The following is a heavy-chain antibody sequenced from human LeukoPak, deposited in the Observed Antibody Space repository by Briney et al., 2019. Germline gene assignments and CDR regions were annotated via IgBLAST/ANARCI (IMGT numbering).Heavy chain of an antibody. CDR1: GYTFTSYD. Sequence: ASVKVSCKASGYTFTSYDINWVRQATGQGLEWMGWMNPNSGNTGYAQKFQGRVTITRNTSISTAYMELSSLRSEDTAVYYCARLTYYDFWSGSSGWFDPWGQGTLATVSS. V-gene: IGHV1-8*03. CDR3: ARLTYYDFWSGSSGWFDP. J-gene: IGHJ5*02. CDR2: MNPNSGNT. D-gene: IGHD3-3*01.